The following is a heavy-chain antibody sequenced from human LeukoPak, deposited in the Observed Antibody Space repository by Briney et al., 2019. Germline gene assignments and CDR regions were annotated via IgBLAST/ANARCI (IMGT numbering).Heavy chain of an antibody. D-gene: IGHD3-10*01. J-gene: IGHJ4*02. CDR2: ISSSGNTI. CDR3: ARVELLWFGELLGVNDY. Sequence: PGGSLRLSCAASGFTFSSYEMNWVRQAPGKGLEWVSYISSSGNTIYYADSVKGRFTISRDNAKNSLYLQMNSLRAEDTAVYYCARVELLWFGELLGVNDYWGQGTLVTVSS. CDR1: GFTFSSYE. V-gene: IGHV3-48*03.